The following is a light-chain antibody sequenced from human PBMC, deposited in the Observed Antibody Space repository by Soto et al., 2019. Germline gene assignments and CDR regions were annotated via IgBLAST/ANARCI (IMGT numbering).Light chain of an antibody. V-gene: IGKV3-11*01. CDR2: EAS. Sequence: EIVLTQSPATLSLSPVERATLSGMGSQSVRSHLVWYQQKPGQAPRLLIYEASNRATGIPARFSGSGSGTDFTLTISSLEPEDFAVYYCQQRSDWPITFGQGTRLEIK. CDR1: QSVRSH. CDR3: QQRSDWPIT. J-gene: IGKJ5*01.